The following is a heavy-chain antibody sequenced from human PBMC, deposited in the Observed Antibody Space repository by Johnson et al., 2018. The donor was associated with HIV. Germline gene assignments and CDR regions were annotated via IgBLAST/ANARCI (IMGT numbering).Heavy chain of an antibody. D-gene: IGHD3-16*01. J-gene: IGHJ3*02. CDR2: ISWNSGSI. CDR1: GFIFDDYA. Sequence: VQVVESGGGLVQPGRSLRLSCSASGFIFDDYAMHWVRQAPGKGLEWVSGISWNSGSIGYADSVKGRFTISRDNAKNSLYLQMNSLRAEDTALYYCARDGGGALDIWGQGTMVTVSS. CDR3: ARDGGGALDI. V-gene: IGHV3-9*01.